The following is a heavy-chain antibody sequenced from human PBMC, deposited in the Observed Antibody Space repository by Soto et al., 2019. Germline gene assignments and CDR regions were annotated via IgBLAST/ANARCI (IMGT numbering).Heavy chain of an antibody. V-gene: IGHV3-23*01. Sequence: EVQLLESGGGLVQPGGSLRLSCTASGFTFSSYAMSWVRQAPGKGLEWVSTISGSGGSTYYADSVKGRFTISRDNSKNTLYLQMNSLRAEDTVVYYCGKVWERTVTTRNYFYVMDVWGQGTTVTVSS. J-gene: IGHJ6*02. CDR1: GFTFSSYA. CDR2: ISGSGGST. CDR3: GKVWERTVTTRNYFYVMDV. D-gene: IGHD4-17*01.